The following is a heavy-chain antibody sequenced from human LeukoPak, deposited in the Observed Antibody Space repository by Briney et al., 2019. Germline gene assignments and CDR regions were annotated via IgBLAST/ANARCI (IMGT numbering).Heavy chain of an antibody. Sequence: GGSLRLSCAAYGFTFSSYGMHWVRQAPGKGLEWVAVISYDGSNKYYADSVKGRFTISRDNSKNTLYLQMNSLRAEDTAVYYCAKDGGGNYYFDYWGQGTLVTVSS. CDR2: ISYDGSNK. J-gene: IGHJ4*02. D-gene: IGHD4-23*01. V-gene: IGHV3-30*18. CDR3: AKDGGGNYYFDY. CDR1: GFTFSSYG.